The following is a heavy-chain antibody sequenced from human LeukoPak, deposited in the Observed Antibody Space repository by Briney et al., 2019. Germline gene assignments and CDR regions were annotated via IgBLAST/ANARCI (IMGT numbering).Heavy chain of an antibody. CDR1: GGSISSISYY. J-gene: IGHJ4*02. V-gene: IGHV4-39*01. Sequence: SETLSLTCTVSGGSISSISYYWGWIRQPPGKGLEWIGSIYYSGSTHYNPSLKSRVTISVDTSKNQFSLKLISVTAADTAVYYCARTMIMFGGVVVIPLYFDYWGRGTLVTVSS. CDR2: IYYSGST. CDR3: ARTMIMFGGVVVIPLYFDY. D-gene: IGHD3-16*02.